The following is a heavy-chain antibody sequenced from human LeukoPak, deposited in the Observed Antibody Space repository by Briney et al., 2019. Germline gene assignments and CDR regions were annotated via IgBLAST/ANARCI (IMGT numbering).Heavy chain of an antibody. Sequence: GGSLRLSCAASGFTFSSYRMNWVRQAPGKGLEWVSSISSGSSYIYYADSVKGRFTISRDNARNSLYLQMNGLRVEDTAVYYWPRAGYDILTGEQGWFDPWGQGTLVTVSS. V-gene: IGHV3-21*01. CDR3: PRAGYDILTGEQGWFDP. CDR2: ISSGSSYI. CDR1: GFTFSSYR. J-gene: IGHJ5*02. D-gene: IGHD3-9*01.